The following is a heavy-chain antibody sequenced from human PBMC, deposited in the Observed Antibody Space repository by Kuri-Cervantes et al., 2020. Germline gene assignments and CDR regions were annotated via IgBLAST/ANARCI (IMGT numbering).Heavy chain of an antibody. CDR1: GFTFSSYW. CDR2: IKQDGSEK. CDR3: AKDGVGYSYGTPYYYYYMDV. Sequence: GGSLRLSCAASGFTFSSYWMSWVRQAPGKGLEWVANIKQDGSEKYYVDSVKGRFTISRDNSKNSLYLQMNSLRAEDTALYYCAKDGVGYSYGTPYYYYYMDVWGKGTTVTVSS. J-gene: IGHJ6*03. D-gene: IGHD5-18*01. V-gene: IGHV3-7*03.